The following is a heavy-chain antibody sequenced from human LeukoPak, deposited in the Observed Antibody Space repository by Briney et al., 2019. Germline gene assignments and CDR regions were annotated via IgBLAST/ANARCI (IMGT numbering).Heavy chain of an antibody. CDR2: IRYDGSNK. D-gene: IGHD6-6*01. V-gene: IGHV3-30*02. CDR3: AKGLPARGIAARPSIDY. J-gene: IGHJ4*02. Sequence: PGGSLRLSCAASGFTFSSYGMHWVRQAPGKGLEWVAFIRYDGSNKYYADSVKGRFTISRDNSKNTLYLQMNSLRAEDTAVYYCAKGLPARGIAARPSIDYWGQGTLVTVSS. CDR1: GFTFSSYG.